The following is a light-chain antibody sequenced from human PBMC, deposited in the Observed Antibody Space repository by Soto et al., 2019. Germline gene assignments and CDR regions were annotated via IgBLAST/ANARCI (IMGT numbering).Light chain of an antibody. CDR3: TSYAGNLL. J-gene: IGLJ3*02. Sequence: QSALTQSPSASGSPGQSVTISCTGTSSDVGGYNFVSWYQRHPGKAPKLMIYEVSKRLSGVPDRFSGSKSGNTASLTVSGLQADDEADYYCTSYAGNLLFGGGTKLTVL. CDR2: EVS. CDR1: SSDVGGYNF. V-gene: IGLV2-8*01.